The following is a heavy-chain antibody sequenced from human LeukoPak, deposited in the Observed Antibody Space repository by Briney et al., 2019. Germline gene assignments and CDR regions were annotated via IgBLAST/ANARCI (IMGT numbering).Heavy chain of an antibody. V-gene: IGHV4-39*07. J-gene: IGHJ4*02. Sequence: CTVSGGSISXSXXDXGXIHQPPGKGLEWIGSIYYSGSTYYNPSLKSRVTISVDTSKNQFSLNLSSMTAADTAVYYCALQDYWGQGTLVTVSS. CDR2: IYYSGST. CDR1: GGSISXSXXD. CDR3: ALQDY.